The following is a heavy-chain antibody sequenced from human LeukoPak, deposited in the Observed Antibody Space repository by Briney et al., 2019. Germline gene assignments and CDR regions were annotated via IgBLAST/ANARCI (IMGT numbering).Heavy chain of an antibody. V-gene: IGHV6-1*01. CDR1: GDSVSSNTTA. Sequence: SQTLSLTCAISGDSVSSNTTAWNWIRQSPSRGLEWLGRTYYRSKWYYEYAISVRSRITINPDTSKNQFSLQLNSVTPEDTAVYYCTKGYSMSYWGQGTLVTVSS. CDR3: TKGYSMSY. D-gene: IGHD6-13*01. CDR2: TYYRSKWYY. J-gene: IGHJ4*02.